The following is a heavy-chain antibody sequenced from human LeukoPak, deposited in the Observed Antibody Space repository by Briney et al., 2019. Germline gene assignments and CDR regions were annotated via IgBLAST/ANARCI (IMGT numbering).Heavy chain of an antibody. D-gene: IGHD1-26*01. Sequence: ASVKVSCKASGYTFTGYYMHWVRQAPGQGLEWMGWINLNSGGTNYAQKFQGRVTMTRDTSISTAYMELSRLRSDDTAVYYCARGAVGATGWFDPWGQGTLVTVSS. V-gene: IGHV1-2*02. CDR1: GYTFTGYY. CDR2: INLNSGGT. J-gene: IGHJ5*02. CDR3: ARGAVGATGWFDP.